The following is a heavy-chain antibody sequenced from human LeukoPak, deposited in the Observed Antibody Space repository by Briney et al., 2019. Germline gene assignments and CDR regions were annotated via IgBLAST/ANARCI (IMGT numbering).Heavy chain of an antibody. J-gene: IGHJ5*02. CDR2: IYYIGST. CDR3: ARATPPDLTGTTFWFDP. D-gene: IGHD1-7*01. Sequence: SETLSLTCTVSGGSISSYYWSWIRQPPGKGLEWIGCIYYIGSTNYNPSLKSRVTISVDTSKTQFSLKLSSVTAADTAVYYCARATPPDLTGTTFWFDPWGQGTLVTVSS. V-gene: IGHV4-59*01. CDR1: GGSISSYY.